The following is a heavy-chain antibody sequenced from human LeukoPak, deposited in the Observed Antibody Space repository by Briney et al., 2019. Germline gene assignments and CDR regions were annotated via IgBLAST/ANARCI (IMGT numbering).Heavy chain of an antibody. CDR2: INHSGST. J-gene: IGHJ5*02. CDR1: GGSFSGYY. D-gene: IGHD3-16*01. V-gene: IGHV4-34*01. CDR3: ATHAYTVTSNWFDP. Sequence: SETLSLTCAVYGGSFSGYYWSWIRQPPGKGLEWIGEINHSGSTNYNPSLKSRVTISVDTSKNQFSLKLSSVTAADTAVYYCATHAYTVTSNWFDPWGQGTLATVSS.